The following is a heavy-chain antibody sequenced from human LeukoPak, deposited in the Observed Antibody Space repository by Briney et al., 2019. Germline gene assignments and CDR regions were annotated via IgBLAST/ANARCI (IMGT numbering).Heavy chain of an antibody. CDR2: IKGDGSDT. V-gene: IGHV3-74*01. CDR1: GFTFSSYW. CDR3: ARLGDYSNAHWFDP. J-gene: IGHJ5*02. Sequence: PGGSLPLTCAASGFTFSSYWMHWVRQAPGKGLVWVSRIKGDGSDTTYADSVKGRFTISRDNAKNTLYLQMNSLRAEDTALYYCARLGDYSNAHWFDPWGQRKLFSVSS. D-gene: IGHD4-11*01.